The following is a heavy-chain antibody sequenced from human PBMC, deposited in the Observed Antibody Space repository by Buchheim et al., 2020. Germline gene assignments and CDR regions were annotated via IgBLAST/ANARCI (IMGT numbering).Heavy chain of an antibody. Sequence: EVQLVQSGAEVKKPGESLKISCKGSGYSFTDYWIGWVCQMPGKGLEWMALIYPRDSDIRYSPSFQGQVTISADKSISSAYLQWSSLKASDTAMYYCVRGSGYCSSTRCYLFDYWGQGSL. J-gene: IGHJ4*02. CDR3: VRGSGYCSSTRCYLFDY. CDR2: IYPRDSDI. D-gene: IGHD2-2*01. CDR1: GYSFTDYW. V-gene: IGHV5-51*01.